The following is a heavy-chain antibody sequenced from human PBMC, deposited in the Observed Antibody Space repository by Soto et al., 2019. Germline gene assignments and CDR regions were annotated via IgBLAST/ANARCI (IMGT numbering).Heavy chain of an antibody. CDR1: GGSISTGGYY. D-gene: IGHD1-1*01. J-gene: IGHJ5*02. V-gene: IGHV4-31*03. Sequence: QVQLQESGPGLVKPSQTLSLTCTVSGGSISTGGYYWTWIRQHPGKGLEWIGYMYYSGSTYYNPSLKSRLTISIDTSENQFSLKLSSVTAADTAVYYCARRRGNGWLDPWGQGTLVTVSS. CDR3: ARRRGNGWLDP. CDR2: MYYSGST.